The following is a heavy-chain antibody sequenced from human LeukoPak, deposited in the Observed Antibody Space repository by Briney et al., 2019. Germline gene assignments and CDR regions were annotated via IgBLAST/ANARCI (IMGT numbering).Heavy chain of an antibody. CDR2: IYSSGRT. J-gene: IGHJ4*02. CDR3: AREITFGGVIGY. Sequence: SETLSLTCTVSGYSISRGFYWGWIRQPPGKGLEWIGSIYSSGRTYYNPSLKSRVTISVDTSKNQFSLKLNSVTAADTAVYYCAREITFGGVIGYWGQGTLVTVSS. V-gene: IGHV4-38-2*02. CDR1: GYSISRGFY. D-gene: IGHD3-16*02.